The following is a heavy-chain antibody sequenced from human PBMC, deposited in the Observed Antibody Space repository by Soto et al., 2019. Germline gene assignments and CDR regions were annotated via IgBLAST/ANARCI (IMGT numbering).Heavy chain of an antibody. V-gene: IGHV5-51*01. CDR2: VFPGDSET. J-gene: IGHJ4*02. CDR3: ARRNLHWGGGSCYGTNSRDY. CDR1: GYTFNNYW. D-gene: IGHD2-15*01. Sequence: AESLKISCQASGYTFNNYWVAWVRQRPGKGLEWMGIVFPGDSETRYSPSFQGQVTLSADQSTSTAFLQWNSLGASDTAVYYCARRNLHWGGGSCYGTNSRDYCGQVTTVTV.